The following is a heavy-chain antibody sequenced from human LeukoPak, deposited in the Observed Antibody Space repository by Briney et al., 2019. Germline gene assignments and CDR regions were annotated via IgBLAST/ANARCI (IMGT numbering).Heavy chain of an antibody. D-gene: IGHD2-21*02. J-gene: IGHJ4*02. CDR1: GGTFSSYA. CDR2: IIPIFGTA. CDR3: ARDNCGGDCYPDY. V-gene: IGHV1-69*06. Sequence: ASVKVSCKASGGTFSSYAISWVRQAPGQGLEWMAGIIPIFGTANYAQKFQGRVTITADKSTSTAYMELSSLRSEDTAVYYCARDNCGGDCYPDYWGQGTLVTVSS.